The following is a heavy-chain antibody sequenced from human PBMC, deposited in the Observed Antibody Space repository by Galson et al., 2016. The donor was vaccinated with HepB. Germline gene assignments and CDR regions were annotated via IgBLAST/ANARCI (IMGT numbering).Heavy chain of an antibody. Sequence: SLRLSCAASGFTLSSYWMHWVRQAPGKGLVWVSRINEDASRIDYADSVRGRFTISRDNAKNTLTLQMNSLRAEDTAAYYCIRDTFGKDDYWGQGTLVTVSS. V-gene: IGHV3-74*01. CDR2: INEDASRI. CDR1: GFTLSSYW. D-gene: IGHD3-10*01. CDR3: IRDTFGKDDY. J-gene: IGHJ4*02.